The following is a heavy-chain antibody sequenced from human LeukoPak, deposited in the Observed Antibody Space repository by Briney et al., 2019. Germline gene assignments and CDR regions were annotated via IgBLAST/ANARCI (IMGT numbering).Heavy chain of an antibody. J-gene: IGHJ5*02. CDR3: ARTTGSRGFDP. Sequence: SETLSLTCTVSGGSISSYYWSWIRQPPGKGLERIGYIYYSGSTNYNPSLKSRVTISVDTSKNQFSLKLSSVTAADTAVYYCARTTGSRGFDPWGQGTLVTVSS. D-gene: IGHD3-9*01. V-gene: IGHV4-59*01. CDR1: GGSISSYY. CDR2: IYYSGST.